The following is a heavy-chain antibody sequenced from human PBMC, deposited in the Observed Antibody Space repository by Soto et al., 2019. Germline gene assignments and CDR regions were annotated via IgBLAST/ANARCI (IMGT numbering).Heavy chain of an antibody. CDR2: INPNSGGT. CDR3: ARDRSSSWNGYYYYGMDV. CDR1: GYTFTGYY. J-gene: IGHJ6*02. D-gene: IGHD6-13*01. V-gene: IGHV1-2*04. Sequence: ASVKVSCKASGYTFTGYYMHWVRQAPGQGLEWMGWINPNSGGTNYAQKFQGWVTMTRDTSISTAYMELGRLRSDDTAVYYCARDRSSSWNGYYYYGMDVWGQGTTVTVSS.